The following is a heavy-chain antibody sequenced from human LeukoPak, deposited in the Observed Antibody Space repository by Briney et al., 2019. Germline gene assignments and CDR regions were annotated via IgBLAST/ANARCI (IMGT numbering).Heavy chain of an antibody. CDR3: ARGVTRVYFDF. CDR1: GASVSSSSYY. CDR2: VYFSWTT. D-gene: IGHD2-21*02. V-gene: IGHV4-39*01. J-gene: IGHJ4*02. Sequence: SETLSLTCTVSGASVSSSSYYWAWIRQSPGKGLEWIGHVYFSWTTHYNPSLKSRVAVSVDTSRNQFSLRLNSVTAADTRLYFCARGVTRVYFDFWGQGALVTVSS.